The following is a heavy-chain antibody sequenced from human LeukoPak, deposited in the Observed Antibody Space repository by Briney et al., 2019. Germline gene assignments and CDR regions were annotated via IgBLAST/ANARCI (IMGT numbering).Heavy chain of an antibody. CDR1: GFTFSNDA. Sequence: GGSLRLSCAASGFTFSNDAMSWVRQALGKGLECVSTISGSGGNTYYVDSVKGRFTISRDNSKNTLYLQMNSLRAEDTAIYYCAKAYSSYNYGMDVWGQGTTVTV. V-gene: IGHV3-23*01. CDR3: AKAYSSYNYGMDV. CDR2: ISGSGGNT. D-gene: IGHD3-22*01. J-gene: IGHJ6*02.